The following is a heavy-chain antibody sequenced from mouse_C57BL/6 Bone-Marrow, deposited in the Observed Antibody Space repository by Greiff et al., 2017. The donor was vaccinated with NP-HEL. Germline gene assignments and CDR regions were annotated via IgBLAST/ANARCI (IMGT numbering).Heavy chain of an antibody. J-gene: IGHJ4*01. V-gene: IGHV1-81*01. CDR3: AMIYYYGSSYGYAMDY. CDR1: GYTFISYG. D-gene: IGHD1-1*01. Sequence: QVQLQQSGAELARPGASVKLSCKASGYTFISYGISWVKQRTGQGLEWIGEIYPRSGNTYYNEKFKGKATLTADKSSSTAYMELRSLTSEDSAVYFCAMIYYYGSSYGYAMDYWGQGTSVTVSS. CDR2: IYPRSGNT.